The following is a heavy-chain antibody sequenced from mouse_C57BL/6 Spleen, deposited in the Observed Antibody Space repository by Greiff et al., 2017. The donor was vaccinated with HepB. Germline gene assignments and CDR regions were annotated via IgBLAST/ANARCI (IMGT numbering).Heavy chain of an antibody. CDR1: GYTFTSYT. D-gene: IGHD2-4*01. Sequence: QVQLQQSGAELARPGASVKMSCKASGYTFTSYTMHWVKQRPGQGLEWIGYINPSSGYTKYNQKFKDKATLTADKSSSTAYMQLSSLTSEDSAVYYCGRGGLRAPGDYFDYWGQGTTLTVSS. J-gene: IGHJ2*01. CDR3: GRGGLRAPGDYFDY. CDR2: INPSSGYT. V-gene: IGHV1-4*01.